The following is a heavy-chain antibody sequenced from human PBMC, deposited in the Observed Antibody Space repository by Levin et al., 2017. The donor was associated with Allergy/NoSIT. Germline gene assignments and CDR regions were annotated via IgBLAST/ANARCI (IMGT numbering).Heavy chain of an antibody. J-gene: IGHJ4*02. CDR1: GYSFTSYW. V-gene: IGHV5-51*01. CDR3: ARQMEYCSGGSCYKTRLDY. CDR2: IYPGDSDT. Sequence: GGSLRLSCKGSGYSFTSYWIGWVRQMPGKGLEWMGIIYPGDSDTRYSPSFQGQVTISADKSISTAYLQWSSLKASDTAMYYCARQMEYCSGGSCYKTRLDYWGQGTLVTVSS. D-gene: IGHD2-15*01.